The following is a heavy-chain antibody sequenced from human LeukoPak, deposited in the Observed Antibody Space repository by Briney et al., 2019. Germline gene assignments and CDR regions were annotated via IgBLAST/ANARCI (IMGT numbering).Heavy chain of an antibody. CDR3: AKDWVDFWSGYSPLYFDY. CDR2: ISGSGGTT. V-gene: IGHV3-23*01. D-gene: IGHD3-3*01. Sequence: GGSLRLSCAASGFTFSSYTVTWVRQAPGKGLEWVSGISGSGGTTYYADSVKGRFTISRDNSKNTLYLQMNSLRAEDTAVYYCAKDWVDFWSGYSPLYFDYWGQGTLVTVSS. CDR1: GFTFSSYT. J-gene: IGHJ4*02.